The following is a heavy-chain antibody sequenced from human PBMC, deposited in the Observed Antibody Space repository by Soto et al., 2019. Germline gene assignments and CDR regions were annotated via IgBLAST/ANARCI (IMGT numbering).Heavy chain of an antibody. Sequence: GGSLRLSCAASGFTFSNAWMSWVRQAPGKGLEWVGRIKSKTDGGTTDYAAPVKGRFTISRDDSKNTLYQQMNSLKTEDTAVYYCTTGCSSTSCYREYYYYGMDVWGQGTTVTVSS. CDR1: GFTFSNAW. D-gene: IGHD2-2*01. CDR3: TTGCSSTSCYREYYYYGMDV. CDR2: IKSKTDGGTT. J-gene: IGHJ6*01. V-gene: IGHV3-15*01.